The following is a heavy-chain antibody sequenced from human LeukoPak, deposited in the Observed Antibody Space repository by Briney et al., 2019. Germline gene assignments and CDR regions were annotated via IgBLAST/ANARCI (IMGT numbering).Heavy chain of an antibody. CDR2: INPDSGCT. CDR1: GYTFTDYY. CDR3: ARPFIETPSLGALDY. Sequence: ASVKVSCKASGYTFTDYYMHWVRQAPGQGLEWMGWINPDSGCTNYAQNFQGRVTMTRDTSISPAYMELNRLRSDDTAVYYCARPFIETPSLGALDYWGQGTLVTVSS. J-gene: IGHJ4*02. D-gene: IGHD4-23*01. V-gene: IGHV1-2*02.